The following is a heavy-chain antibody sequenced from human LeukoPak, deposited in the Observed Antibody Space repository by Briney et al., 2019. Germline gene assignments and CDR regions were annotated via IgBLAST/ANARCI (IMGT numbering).Heavy chain of an antibody. CDR3: ARSGGYFDL. Sequence: GGSLRFSCVASGFTFSVYEMNWVRQAPGKGLEWTSYISASDTSIYYAESVKGRFTISRDNAKSSLYLQMNSLRAEDTAVYYCARSGGYFDLWGQGTLVTVSS. CDR1: GFTFSVYE. V-gene: IGHV3-48*03. J-gene: IGHJ4*02. D-gene: IGHD3-10*01. CDR2: ISASDTSI.